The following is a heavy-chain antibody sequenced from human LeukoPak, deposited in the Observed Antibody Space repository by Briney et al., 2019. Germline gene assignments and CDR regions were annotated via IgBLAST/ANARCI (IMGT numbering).Heavy chain of an antibody. D-gene: IGHD3-10*01. J-gene: IGHJ4*02. V-gene: IGHV3-7*03. CDR1: GFTVSSNY. CDR2: IKQDGSEK. CDR3: ARDGLWFGETHFGY. Sequence: GGSLRLSCAASGFTVSSNYMSWVRQAPGKGLEWVANIKQDGSEKYYVDSVKGRFTISRDNAKNSLYLQMNSLRAEDTAVYYCARDGLWFGETHFGYWGQGTLVTVSS.